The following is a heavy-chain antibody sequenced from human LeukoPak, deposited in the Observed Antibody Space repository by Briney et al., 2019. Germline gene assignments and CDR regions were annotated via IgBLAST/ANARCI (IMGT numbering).Heavy chain of an antibody. CDR2: IYGGGST. D-gene: IGHD3-10*01. CDR3: ARDFGDY. CDR1: GFTVSSNY. V-gene: IGHV3-66*02. J-gene: IGHJ4*02. Sequence: GGSLSLSCAASGFTVSSNYMSWVRQAPGKGLEWVSVIYGGGSTYYADSVKGRFTISRDNSKNTLYLQMNSLRAEDTAFYYCARDFGDYWGQGTLVTVSS.